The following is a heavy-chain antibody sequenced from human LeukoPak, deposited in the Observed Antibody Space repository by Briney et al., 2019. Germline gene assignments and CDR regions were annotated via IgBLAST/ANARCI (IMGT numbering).Heavy chain of an antibody. V-gene: IGHV3-9*01. J-gene: IGHJ6*02. Sequence: GRSLRLSCAASGFTFDDYAMHWVRQAPGKGLEWVSGISWNSGSIGYADSVKGRFTISRDNAKNSLYLQMNSRRAEDTALYYCAKDRGEVHYYGMDVWGQGTTVTVSS. CDR3: AKDRGEVHYYGMDV. CDR2: ISWNSGSI. CDR1: GFTFDDYA. D-gene: IGHD3-10*01.